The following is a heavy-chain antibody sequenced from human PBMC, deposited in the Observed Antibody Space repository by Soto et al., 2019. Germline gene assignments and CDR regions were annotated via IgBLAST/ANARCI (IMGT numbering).Heavy chain of an antibody. CDR2: ISSSGSTI. D-gene: IGHD2-8*01. CDR3: AGRGRVCTNGVCYVPFAY. V-gene: IGHV3-48*03. Sequence: EVQLVESGGGLVQPGGSLRLSCAASGFTFSSYEMNWVRQAPGKGLEWVSYISSSGSTIYYADSVKGRFTIYRDNAKNSMYLQMNSLRAEDTAVYYCAGRGRVCTNGVCYVPFAYWGQGTLVTVSS. J-gene: IGHJ4*02. CDR1: GFTFSSYE.